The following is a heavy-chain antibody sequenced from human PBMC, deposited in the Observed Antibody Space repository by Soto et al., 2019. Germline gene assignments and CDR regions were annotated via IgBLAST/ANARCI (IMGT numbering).Heavy chain of an antibody. D-gene: IGHD2-2*01. J-gene: IGHJ3*02. CDR2: INPNSGGT. CDR1: GYTFTGYY. CDR3: ARYHLLSPNDAFDI. Sequence: GASVKVSCKASGYTFTGYYMHWVRQAPGQGLEWMGWINPNSGGTNYAQKFQGRVTMTRDTSISTAYMELSRLRSDDTAVYYCARYHLLSPNDAFDIWGQGTMVTVS. V-gene: IGHV1-2*02.